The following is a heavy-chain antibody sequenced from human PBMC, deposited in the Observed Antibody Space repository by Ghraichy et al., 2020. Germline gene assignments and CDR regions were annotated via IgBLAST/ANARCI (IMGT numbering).Heavy chain of an antibody. J-gene: IGHJ5*01. D-gene: IGHD3-10*01. Sequence: SQTLSLTCDISGDSVSNERATWDWIRQSPSRGLEWLGRTYYRSKWYNNYALSLNGRITINPDISKKQFSLHLNSVTPDDTAVYYCARLRGNSWLDSWGQGTLVTVTS. CDR3: ARLRGNSWLDS. CDR1: GDSVSNERAT. V-gene: IGHV6-1*01. CDR2: TYYRSKWYN.